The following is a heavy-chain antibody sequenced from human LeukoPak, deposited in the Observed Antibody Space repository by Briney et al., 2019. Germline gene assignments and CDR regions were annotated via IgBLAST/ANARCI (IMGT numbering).Heavy chain of an antibody. D-gene: IGHD1-1*01. J-gene: IGHJ4*02. CDR3: ARTRAGIQAGFDY. CDR2: ISSFSRYI. Sequence: GGSLRLSCAASGFTFSSYSMNWVRQAPGKGLEWVSSISSFSRYIYYADSVKGRFTISRDNARNSLYLQMNSLRVEDTAVYYCARTRAGIQAGFDYWGQGTLVAVSS. V-gene: IGHV3-21*01. CDR1: GFTFSSYS.